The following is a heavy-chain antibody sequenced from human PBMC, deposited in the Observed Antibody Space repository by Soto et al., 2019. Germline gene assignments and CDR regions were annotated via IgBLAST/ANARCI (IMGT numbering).Heavy chain of an antibody. CDR2: IYYSGST. CDR1: GVSISSYY. V-gene: IGHV4-59*01. J-gene: IGHJ6*02. CDR3: ARGASSGWYANYYGMDV. Sequence: SETLSLTCTVSGVSISSYYWSWIRQPPGKGLEWIGYIYYSGSTNYNPSLRSRVTISVDTSKNQFSLKLSSVTAADTAVYYCARGASSGWYANYYGMDVWGQGTTVTVSS. D-gene: IGHD6-19*01.